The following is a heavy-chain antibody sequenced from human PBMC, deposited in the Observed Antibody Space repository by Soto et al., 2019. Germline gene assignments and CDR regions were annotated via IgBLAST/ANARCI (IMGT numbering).Heavy chain of an antibody. CDR3: ARGGYCSSTSCYRLYWFDP. V-gene: IGHV4-31*03. D-gene: IGHD2-2*01. CDR2: IYYSGST. CDR1: GGSISSGGYY. J-gene: IGHJ5*02. Sequence: SETLSLTCTVSGGSISSGGYYWSWIRQHPGKGLEWIGYIYYSGSTYYNPSLKSRVTISVDTSKNQFSLKLSSVTAADTAVYYCARGGYCSSTSCYRLYWFDPWGQGTLVTVSS.